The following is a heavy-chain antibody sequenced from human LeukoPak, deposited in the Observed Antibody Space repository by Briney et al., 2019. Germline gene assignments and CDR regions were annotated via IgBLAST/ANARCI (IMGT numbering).Heavy chain of an antibody. CDR3: VRDRPNNWFDP. V-gene: IGHV1-2*02. Sequence: ASVKVSCKASGYTFTGYYIHWVRQAPGQGLEWMGLIKPNNGDTNYAQKFQGRVTMTRDTSITTAYMELNRLRSDDTAVYYCVRDRPNNWFDPWGQGTLVTASS. CDR2: IKPNNGDT. CDR1: GYTFTGYY. J-gene: IGHJ5*02.